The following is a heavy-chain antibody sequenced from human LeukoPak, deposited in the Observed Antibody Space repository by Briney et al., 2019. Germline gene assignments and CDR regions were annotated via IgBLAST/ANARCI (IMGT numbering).Heavy chain of an antibody. J-gene: IGHJ4*02. CDR2: ISTKANSYAT. D-gene: IGHD4-17*01. V-gene: IGHV3-73*01. CDR3: SRPSYGDYIRDY. CDR1: GFTFSGSA. Sequence: GGSLRLSCAASGFTFSGSALHWVRQASGKGLEWVGRISTKANSYATAYAASVKGRLTVSRDDSKNTAYLQMNSLKTEDTAVYYCSRPSYGDYIRDYWGQGTLVTVSS.